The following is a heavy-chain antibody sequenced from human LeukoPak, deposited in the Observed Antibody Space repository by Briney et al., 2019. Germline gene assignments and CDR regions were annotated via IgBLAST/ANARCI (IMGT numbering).Heavy chain of an antibody. CDR3: VRERGNWGLDE. Sequence: GGSLRLSCAASGFTFSSYAMHWVRQAPGKGLEWVAVISYDGSNKYYADSVKGRFTISRDNSKNTLYLQMNSLRAEDTAVYYCVRERGNWGLDEWGQGTLVSVSS. CDR1: GFTFSSYA. CDR2: ISYDGSNK. D-gene: IGHD7-27*01. V-gene: IGHV3-30-3*01. J-gene: IGHJ4*02.